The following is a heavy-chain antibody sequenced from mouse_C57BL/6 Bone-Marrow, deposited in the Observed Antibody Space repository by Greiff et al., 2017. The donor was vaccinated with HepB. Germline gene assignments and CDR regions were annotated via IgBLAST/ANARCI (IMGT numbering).Heavy chain of an antibody. CDR2: IDPSDSYT. V-gene: IGHV1-50*01. Sequence: QVQLQQPGAELVKSGASVKLSCKASGYTFTSYWMQWVNQRPGQGLEWIGEIDPSDSYTNYNQKFKGKATLTVDTSASTAYMQLSSLTSEDSAVYYCARWYYGSSYHWYFDVWGTGATVTVSS. D-gene: IGHD1-1*01. J-gene: IGHJ1*03. CDR1: GYTFTSYW. CDR3: ARWYYGSSYHWYFDV.